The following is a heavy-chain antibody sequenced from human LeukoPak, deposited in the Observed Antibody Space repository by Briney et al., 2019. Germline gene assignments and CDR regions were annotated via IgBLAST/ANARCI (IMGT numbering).Heavy chain of an antibody. J-gene: IGHJ6*03. D-gene: IGHD5-12*01. V-gene: IGHV1-8*01. CDR2: MNPNSGNT. CDR1: GYTFTSYD. CDR3: AREVESGYDYYYYYYMDV. Sequence: SSVTVSCKASGYTFTSYDINWVRQATGPGLEWMGWMNPNSGNTGYAQKFQGRVTMTRNTSISTAYMELSSLRSEDTAVYYCAREVESGYDYYYYYYMDVWGKGTTVTVSS.